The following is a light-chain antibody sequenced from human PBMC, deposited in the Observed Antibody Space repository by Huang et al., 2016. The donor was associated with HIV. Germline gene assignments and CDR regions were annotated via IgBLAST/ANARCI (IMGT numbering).Light chain of an antibody. CDR1: QGSTTW. V-gene: IGKV1-12*01. Sequence: DIQMTQSPSAVSASVGDRVTIPCRGSQGSTTWLAWYQQKPGKAHKLLIYAASSLQSGVSSRFSGSGAGTDFTLTIDSLQPEDVATYYCQQANSFPFTFGPGTKVDIK. J-gene: IGKJ3*01. CDR3: QQANSFPFT. CDR2: AAS.